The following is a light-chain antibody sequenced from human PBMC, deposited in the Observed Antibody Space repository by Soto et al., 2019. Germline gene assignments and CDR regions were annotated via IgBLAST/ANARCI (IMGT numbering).Light chain of an antibody. CDR1: QSLNSD. CDR2: DTS. V-gene: IGKV3-15*01. CDR3: LQYNNWWT. J-gene: IGKJ1*01. Sequence: TQSPATLSVSPEERVTLSCRASQSLNSDLSWYQQRPGQAPRHLIYDTSTRATGIPARFSGSGSGTEFTLTISSLQSEDFAVYYCLQYNNWWTFGQGTKVEIK.